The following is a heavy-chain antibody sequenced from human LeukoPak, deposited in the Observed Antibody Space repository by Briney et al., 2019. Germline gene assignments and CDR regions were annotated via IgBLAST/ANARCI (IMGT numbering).Heavy chain of an antibody. Sequence: GGSLRLSCAASGFTFSNFAMAWVRQTPEKGLEWVSGILAGGGSKYYADSVRGRFTISRDNSKNTLYLQMNSLRAEDTAVYYCAKKTIVGATVDAFDIWGQGTMVTVSS. D-gene: IGHD1-26*01. V-gene: IGHV3-23*01. CDR2: ILAGGGSK. CDR1: GFTFSNFA. CDR3: AKKTIVGATVDAFDI. J-gene: IGHJ3*02.